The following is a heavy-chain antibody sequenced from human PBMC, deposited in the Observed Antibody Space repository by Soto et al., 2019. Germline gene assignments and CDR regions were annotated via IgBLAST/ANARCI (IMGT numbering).Heavy chain of an antibody. Sequence: PGGSLRLSCAASGVSFGSYDIHLVRHSPGKGPEWVAIISYDGSNTYYSDSVRGRFTISRDNSKDTLYLQMHSLRSEDTAIYYCAGISRYCSGGDCHAWGQGTQVTVSS. CDR3: AGISRYCSGGDCHA. V-gene: IGHV3-30*03. CDR2: ISYDGSNT. J-gene: IGHJ5*02. D-gene: IGHD2-15*01. CDR1: GVSFGSYD.